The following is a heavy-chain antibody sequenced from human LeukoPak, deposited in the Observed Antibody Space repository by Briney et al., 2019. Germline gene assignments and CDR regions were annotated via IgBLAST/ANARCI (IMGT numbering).Heavy chain of an antibody. Sequence: GGSLRLSCAASGFTFSRYWMSWVLQAPGKGLEWVANIKQDGSEKYYVDSVKGRFTISRDNAKNSLYLQMNSLRAEDTAVYYCARAVTYYYDSSGYYYNNYWGQGTLVTVSS. V-gene: IGHV3-7*01. D-gene: IGHD3-22*01. CDR2: IKQDGSEK. CDR3: ARAVTYYYDSSGYYYNNY. J-gene: IGHJ4*02. CDR1: GFTFSRYW.